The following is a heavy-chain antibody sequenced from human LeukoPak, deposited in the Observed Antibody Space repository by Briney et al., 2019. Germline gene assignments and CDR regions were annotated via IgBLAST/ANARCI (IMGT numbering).Heavy chain of an antibody. J-gene: IGHJ4*02. Sequence: SETLSLTCAVYGGSFSGYYWSWIRQPPGKGLEWIGEINHSGSTNYNPSLKSRVTISVDTSKNQFSLKLSSVTAADTAVYYCAIQPDYYDSSGYSGGYFDYWGQGTLVTVSS. D-gene: IGHD3-22*01. CDR2: INHSGST. V-gene: IGHV4-34*01. CDR1: GGSFSGYY. CDR3: AIQPDYYDSSGYSGGYFDY.